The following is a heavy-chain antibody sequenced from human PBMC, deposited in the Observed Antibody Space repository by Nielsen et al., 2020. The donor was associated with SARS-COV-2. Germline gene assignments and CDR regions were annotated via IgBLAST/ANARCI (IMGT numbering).Heavy chain of an antibody. D-gene: IGHD1-26*01. CDR3: ARVASGSCYSYYYYGMDV. CDR2: IIPIFGTA. Sequence: WVRQAPGQGLEWMGGIIPIFGTANYAQKFQGRVMITADESTSTAYMELSSLRSEDTAVYYCARVASGSCYSYYYYGMDVWGQGTTVTVSS. J-gene: IGHJ6*02. V-gene: IGHV1-69*01.